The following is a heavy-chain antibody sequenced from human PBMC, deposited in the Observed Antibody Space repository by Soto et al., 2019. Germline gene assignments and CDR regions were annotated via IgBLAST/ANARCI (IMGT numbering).Heavy chain of an antibody. D-gene: IGHD3-3*01. J-gene: IGHJ6*02. V-gene: IGHV1-69*01. Sequence: QVQLVQSGAEVKKPGSSVKVSCKASGGTFSSYAISWVRQAPGQGLEWMGGIIPIFGTANYAQKFQGRVTITADESTSTAYMELSSLRSEDTAVYYCARAPDYDFWSGYYYYYYGMDVWGQGTTVTVSS. CDR3: ARAPDYDFWSGYYYYYYGMDV. CDR1: GGTFSSYA. CDR2: IIPIFGTA.